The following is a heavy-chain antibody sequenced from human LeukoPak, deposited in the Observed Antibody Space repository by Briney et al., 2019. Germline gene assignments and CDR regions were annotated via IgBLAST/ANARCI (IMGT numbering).Heavy chain of an antibody. V-gene: IGHV3-30*18. D-gene: IGHD7-27*01. J-gene: IGHJ4*02. Sequence: GGSLRLSCAASGFTFSSYGMNWVRQAPGKGLEWVAVISYDGSNKYYADSVKGRFTISRDNSKNTLYLQMNSLRAEDTAVYYCAKDWNKLTGAQGDYWGQGTLVTVSS. CDR3: AKDWNKLTGAQGDY. CDR2: ISYDGSNK. CDR1: GFTFSSYG.